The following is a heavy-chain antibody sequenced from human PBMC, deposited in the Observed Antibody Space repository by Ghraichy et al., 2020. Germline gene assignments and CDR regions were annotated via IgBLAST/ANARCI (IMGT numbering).Heavy chain of an antibody. Sequence: GGSLRLSCAASGFTFSNHAMSWVRQAPGKGLEWVSAISGNAGSTYYADSVKGRFTISRDNSKNTLYLQMNSLRAEGTAVYYCAKAQLVVVFYYYAMDVWGQGTTVTVSS. V-gene: IGHV3-23*01. CDR1: GFTFSNHA. D-gene: IGHD6-6*01. J-gene: IGHJ6*02. CDR2: ISGNAGST. CDR3: AKAQLVVVFYYYAMDV.